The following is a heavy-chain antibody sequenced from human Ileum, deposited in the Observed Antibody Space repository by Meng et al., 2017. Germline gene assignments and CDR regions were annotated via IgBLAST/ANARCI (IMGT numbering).Heavy chain of an antibody. Sequence: VQLQQGGAGLLKPSETRCLTGTVYGASLTGYSWTWIRQSPGKGLEWIGEVNHDGGTNYSPSLKSRVIISIDTSKNQFSLKLTAVTATDAAVYYCAREGSWFGADYWGQGTLVTVSS. CDR2: VNHDGGT. V-gene: IGHV4-34*02. CDR3: AREGSWFGADY. D-gene: IGHD3-10*01. J-gene: IGHJ4*02. CDR1: GASLTGYS.